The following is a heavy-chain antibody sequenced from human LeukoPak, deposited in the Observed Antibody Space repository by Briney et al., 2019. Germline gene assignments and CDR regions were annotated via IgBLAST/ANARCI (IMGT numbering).Heavy chain of an antibody. V-gene: IGHV3-7*01. CDR2: IKQDGSQK. CDR3: ALLGFDYFDY. J-gene: IGHJ4*02. CDR1: GFTFSTYW. Sequence: GGPLRLSCAASGFTFSTYWMSWVRQAPGKGLEWVANIKQDGSQKYYVDSVKGRFTISRDNAKNSLYLQMNSLRAEDTAVYYCALLGFDYFDYWGQGTLVTVSS.